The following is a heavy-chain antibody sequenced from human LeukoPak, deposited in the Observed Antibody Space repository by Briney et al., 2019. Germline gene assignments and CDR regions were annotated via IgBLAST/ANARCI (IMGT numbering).Heavy chain of an antibody. J-gene: IGHJ3*02. CDR2: IYSGGST. V-gene: IGHV3-66*01. Sequence: GGSLRLSCAASGFTVSSNYMSWVRQAPGKGLEWVSVIYSGGSTYYADSVKGRFTISRDNAKKSLYLQMNSLRAEDTAVYYCARRWLQSYAFDIWGQGTMVTVSS. D-gene: IGHD5-24*01. CDR1: GFTVSSNY. CDR3: ARRWLQSYAFDI.